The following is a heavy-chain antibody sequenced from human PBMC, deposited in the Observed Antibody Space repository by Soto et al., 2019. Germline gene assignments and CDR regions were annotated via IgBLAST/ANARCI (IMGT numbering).Heavy chain of an antibody. CDR2: FDPEDGET. Sequence: WVRQAPGKGLEWMGGFDPEDGETIYAQKFQGRVTMTEDTSTDTAYMELSSLRSEDTAVYYCATSSITMIVVVTQGSFDYWGQGTLVTVSS. V-gene: IGHV1-24*01. J-gene: IGHJ4*02. CDR3: ATSSITMIVVVTQGSFDY. D-gene: IGHD3-22*01.